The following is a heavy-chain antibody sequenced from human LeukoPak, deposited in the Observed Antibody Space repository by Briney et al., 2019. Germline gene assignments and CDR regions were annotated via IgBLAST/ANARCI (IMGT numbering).Heavy chain of an antibody. CDR3: ARAGPSIVGATDFDY. CDR1: GYTFTSYY. D-gene: IGHD1-26*01. Sequence: ASVKVSCKASGYTFTSYYMHWVRQAPGQGLAWMGIINPSGGSTSYAQKFQGRVTMARDMSTSTVYMELSSLRSEDTAVYYCARAGPSIVGATDFDYWGQGTLVTVSS. CDR2: INPSGGST. J-gene: IGHJ4*02. V-gene: IGHV1-46*01.